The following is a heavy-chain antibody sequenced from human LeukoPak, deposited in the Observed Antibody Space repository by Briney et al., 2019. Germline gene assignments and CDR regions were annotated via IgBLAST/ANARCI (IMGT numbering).Heavy chain of an antibody. D-gene: IGHD3-3*01. CDR1: GGTFSSYA. Sequence: GASEKVSCKASGGTFSSYAISWVRQAPGQGLEWMGGIIPIFGTANYAQKFQGRVTITADESTSTAYMELSSLRSEDTAVYYCARGAIFGVVIYPTFDYWGQGTLVTVSS. CDR2: IIPIFGTA. J-gene: IGHJ4*02. CDR3: ARGAIFGVVIYPTFDY. V-gene: IGHV1-69*13.